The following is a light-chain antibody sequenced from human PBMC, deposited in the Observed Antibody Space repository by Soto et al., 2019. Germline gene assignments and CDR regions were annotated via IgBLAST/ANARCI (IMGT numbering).Light chain of an antibody. Sequence: EIVLTQSPATLYWSAGERATLSCRASQSVSSYLAWYQQKPGQAPRLLIYDASNRATRIPARFSGSGSGTDFTLTISSLEPEDFAVYYCQQRSNWPPITFGQGTRLEIK. CDR1: QSVSSY. V-gene: IGKV3-11*01. CDR3: QQRSNWPPIT. J-gene: IGKJ5*01. CDR2: DAS.